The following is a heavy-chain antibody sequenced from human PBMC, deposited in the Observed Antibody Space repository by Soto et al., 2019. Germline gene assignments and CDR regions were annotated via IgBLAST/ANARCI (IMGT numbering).Heavy chain of an antibody. D-gene: IGHD3-22*01. CDR3: ARGGIGVGVYYDSSGSWDY. Sequence: GGALRLSCAASGVTFSSCSMNWVRQAPGKGLEWVSSISSSSSYIYYADSVKGRFTISRDNAKNSLYLQMNSLRAEDTAVYYCARGGIGVGVYYDSSGSWDYWGQGTLVTVSS. V-gene: IGHV3-21*01. CDR1: GVTFSSCS. CDR2: ISSSSSYI. J-gene: IGHJ4*02.